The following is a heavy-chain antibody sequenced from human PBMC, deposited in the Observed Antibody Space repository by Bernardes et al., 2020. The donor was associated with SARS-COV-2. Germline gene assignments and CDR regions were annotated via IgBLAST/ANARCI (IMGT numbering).Heavy chain of an antibody. D-gene: IGHD6-13*01. Sequence: SETLSLTCDVPGGSISSSSYYWGWIRQSPGKGLEWIGSIYSSGSTYYNPSLKSRVTISVATSKNQFSLNLSSVTASDTAVYFCARQDFISAAGTTWFDAWGQGTQVTVSS. CDR3: ARQDFISAAGTTWFDA. CDR1: GGSISSSSYY. V-gene: IGHV4-39*01. J-gene: IGHJ5*02. CDR2: IYSSGST.